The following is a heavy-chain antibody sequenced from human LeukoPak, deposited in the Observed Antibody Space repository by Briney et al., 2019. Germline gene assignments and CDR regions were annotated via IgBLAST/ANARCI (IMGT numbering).Heavy chain of an antibody. J-gene: IGHJ1*01. CDR2: INHSGST. CDR1: GGSFSGYY. CDR3: ASAGYSSSWFLRPYFQH. V-gene: IGHV4-34*01. D-gene: IGHD6-13*01. Sequence: SETLSLTCAVYGGSFSGYYWSWIRQPPGKGLEWIGEINHSGSTNYNPSLKSRVTISVDTSKNQFSLKLSSVTAADTAVYYCASAGYSSSWFLRPYFQHWGQGTLVTVSS.